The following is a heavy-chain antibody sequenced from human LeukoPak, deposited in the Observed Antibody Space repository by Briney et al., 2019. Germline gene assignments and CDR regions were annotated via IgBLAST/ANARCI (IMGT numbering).Heavy chain of an antibody. D-gene: IGHD6-19*01. CDR1: GFTFSKYW. CDR3: ATKQWLAPPPDS. Sequence: GGALRLSCAASGFTFSKYWLLWVRQAPGKGLESVSRINNDGTVTTYADSVKGRFTVSRDNADNTMFLQMNSVRDEDTAVYYCATKQWLAPPPDSWGQGTPVTVS. V-gene: IGHV3-74*01. J-gene: IGHJ4*02. CDR2: INNDGTVT.